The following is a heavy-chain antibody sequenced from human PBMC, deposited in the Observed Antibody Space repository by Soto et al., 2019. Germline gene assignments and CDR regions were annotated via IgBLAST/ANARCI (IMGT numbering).Heavy chain of an antibody. D-gene: IGHD2-15*01. V-gene: IGHV3-7*01. CDR2: IKEDGSEK. J-gene: IGHJ6*02. Sequence: EVHVVESGGGLVQPGGSLRLSCAASGFTFRSFWMTWVRQAPGKGLEWVANIKEDGSEKYYVDSVKGRFTISRDNTKNLLYLQMNSLRAEDTAVYYCAVAYGLDIWGQGTTVTVSS. CDR3: AVAYGLDI. CDR1: GFTFRSFW.